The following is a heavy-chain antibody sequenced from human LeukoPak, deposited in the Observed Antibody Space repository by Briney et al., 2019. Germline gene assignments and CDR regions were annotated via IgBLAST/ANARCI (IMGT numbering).Heavy chain of an antibody. D-gene: IGHD7-27*01. Sequence: GGSLRLSCAASGFTFDDYAMHWVRQAPGKGLEWVSGISWNSGSTGYADSVKGRFTISRDNAKNSLYLQMNSLRAEDTALYYCAKDQTGLQADWYFDLWGRGTLVTVSS. CDR3: AKDQTGLQADWYFDL. CDR2: ISWNSGST. CDR1: GFTFDDYA. J-gene: IGHJ2*01. V-gene: IGHV3-9*01.